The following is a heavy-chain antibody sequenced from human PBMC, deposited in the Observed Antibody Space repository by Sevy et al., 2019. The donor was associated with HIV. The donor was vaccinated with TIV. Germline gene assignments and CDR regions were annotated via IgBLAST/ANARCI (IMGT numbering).Heavy chain of an antibody. CDR1: GFTFRSFS. D-gene: IGHD1-1*01. J-gene: IGHJ1*01. CDR2: VSYDGSNT. Sequence: GGSLRLSCAASGFTFRSFSMHWVRHAPGKWLEWATTVSYDGSNTYYADSVKGRFAVFRDNSRNLLNLQMNNLRPEDTAVYYCALERLSSDVAEYFQNWGQGTPVTVSS. CDR3: ALERLSSDVAEYFQN. V-gene: IGHV3-30*09.